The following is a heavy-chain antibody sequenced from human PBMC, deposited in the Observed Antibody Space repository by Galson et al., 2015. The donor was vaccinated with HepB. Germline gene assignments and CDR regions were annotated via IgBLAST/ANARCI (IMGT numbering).Heavy chain of an antibody. CDR2: INSDGSST. Sequence: SLRLSCAASGFTFSSYWMHWVRQAPGKGLVWVSRINSDGSSTSYADSAKGRFTISRDNAKNTLYLQMNSLRAEDTAVYYCARDGGFLGSSGWYSRLTRRYYYYGMDVWGQGTTVTVSS. CDR1: GFTFSSYW. J-gene: IGHJ6*02. D-gene: IGHD6-19*01. V-gene: IGHV3-74*01. CDR3: ARDGGFLGSSGWYSRLTRRYYYYGMDV.